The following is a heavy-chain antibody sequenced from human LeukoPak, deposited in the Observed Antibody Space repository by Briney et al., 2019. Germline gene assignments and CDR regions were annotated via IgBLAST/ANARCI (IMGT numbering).Heavy chain of an antibody. J-gene: IGHJ6*03. CDR3: ARDQAGYSSSWYYYYYMDV. D-gene: IGHD6-13*01. Sequence: SETLSLTCTVSGGSISSSSYYWGWIRQPPGKGLEWIGSIYYSGSTYYNPSLKSRVTMSVDTSKNQFSLKLSSVTAADTAVYYCARDQAGYSSSWYYYYYMDVWGKGTTVTVSS. V-gene: IGHV4-39*07. CDR1: GGSISSSSYY. CDR2: IYYSGST.